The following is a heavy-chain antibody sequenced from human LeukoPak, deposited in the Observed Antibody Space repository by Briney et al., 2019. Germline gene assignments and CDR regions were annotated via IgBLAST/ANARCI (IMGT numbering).Heavy chain of an antibody. V-gene: IGHV4-30-2*01. CDR2: IYHSGST. J-gene: IGHJ4*02. CDR1: GGSVSSGSYY. D-gene: IGHD3-3*01. Sequence: SETLSLTCTVSGGSVSSGSYYWSWIRQPPGKGLEWIGYIYHSGSTYYNPSLKSRVTISVDRSKNQFSLKLSSVTAADTAVYYCARTYYDFWSGYSPRGVLPPYFDYWGQGTLVTVSS. CDR3: ARTYYDFWSGYSPRGVLPPYFDY.